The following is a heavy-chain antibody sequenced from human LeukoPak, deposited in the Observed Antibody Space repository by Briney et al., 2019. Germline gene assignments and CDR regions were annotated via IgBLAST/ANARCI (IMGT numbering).Heavy chain of an antibody. J-gene: IGHJ6*03. Sequence: ASVTVSCKASGYTFTRYYMHWVRQAPGQGREWMGIINPSGGNTNYAQKFQGRVTMTRDMSTSTVYMELSSLRSEDTAVYYCARVIAYYYGSGSYYNAYYYYYMDVWGKGTTVTVSS. D-gene: IGHD3-10*01. CDR3: ARVIAYYYGSGSYYNAYYYYYMDV. V-gene: IGHV1-46*01. CDR2: INPSGGNT. CDR1: GYTFTRYY.